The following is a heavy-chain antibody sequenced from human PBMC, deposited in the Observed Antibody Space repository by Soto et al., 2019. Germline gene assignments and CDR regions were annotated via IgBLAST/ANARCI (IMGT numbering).Heavy chain of an antibody. CDR3: ARSQGSSTSLEIYYYYYYGMDV. Sequence: SVKVSCKASGGTFSSYAISWVRQAPGQGLEWMGGIIPISGTANYAQKFQGRVTITADESTSTAYMELSSLRSEDTAVYYCARSQGSSTSLEIYYYYYYGMDVWGQGTMVTVSS. J-gene: IGHJ6*02. V-gene: IGHV1-69*13. CDR2: IIPISGTA. D-gene: IGHD2-2*01. CDR1: GGTFSSYA.